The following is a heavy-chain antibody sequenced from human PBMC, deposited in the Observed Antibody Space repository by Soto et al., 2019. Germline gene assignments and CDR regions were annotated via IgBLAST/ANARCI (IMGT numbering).Heavy chain of an antibody. Sequence: AGGSLRLSCAVSGFNVMSYWMSWGRQAPGKGLEWVASVKEDGSELYYLHSVRGRFSMTRDSAGNALHLTMNYLSAEDTGVYFCARDIGFDYVNWGQGIPVTVSS. D-gene: IGHD3-16*01. V-gene: IGHV3-7*01. CDR3: ARDIGFDYVN. J-gene: IGHJ4*02. CDR2: VKEDGSEL. CDR1: GFNVMSYW.